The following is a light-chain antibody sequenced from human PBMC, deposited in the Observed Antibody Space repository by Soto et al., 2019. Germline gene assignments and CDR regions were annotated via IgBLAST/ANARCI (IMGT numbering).Light chain of an antibody. CDR2: GAS. Sequence: EIVMTQSPATLAVSPGERAALSCRASQSVSSNFAWYQQKPGQAPRLLIYGASSRATGTPARFSGSGSGTEFTLTICSLQSEDLAVYYCQWYDNWPYTFGLGTKLEMK. CDR1: QSVSSN. J-gene: IGKJ2*01. CDR3: QWYDNWPYT. V-gene: IGKV3-15*01.